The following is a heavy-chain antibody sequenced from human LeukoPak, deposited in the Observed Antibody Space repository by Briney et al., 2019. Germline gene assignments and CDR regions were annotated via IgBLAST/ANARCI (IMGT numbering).Heavy chain of an antibody. CDR1: GFTFSSYS. D-gene: IGHD3-16*02. CDR2: ISSSSSYI. CDR3: ARGRRNDYIWGSYRRNYYYYMDV. J-gene: IGHJ6*03. V-gene: IGHV3-21*01. Sequence: PGGSLRLSCAASGFTFSSYSMNWVRQAPGKGLEWVSSISSSSSYIYYADSVKGRFTISRDNAKNSLYLQMNSLRAEDTAVYYCARGRRNDYIWGSYRRNYYYYMDVWGKGTTVTVSS.